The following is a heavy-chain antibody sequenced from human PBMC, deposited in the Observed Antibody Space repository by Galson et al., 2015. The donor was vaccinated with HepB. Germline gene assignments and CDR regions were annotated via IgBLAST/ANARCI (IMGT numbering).Heavy chain of an antibody. CDR1: GYSFTSYW. CDR2: IDPSDSYT. CDR3: ASYYYDSSGHGGLRGAALDV. V-gene: IGHV5-10-1*01. J-gene: IGHJ6*02. Sequence: QSGAEVKKPGESLRISCKGSGYSFTSYWINWVRQMPGKGLEWMGRIDPSDSYTDYSPSFQGHVTISADKSISTAYLQWSSLKASDTAMYFCASYYYDSSGHGGLRGAALDVWGQGTTVTVSS. D-gene: IGHD3-22*01.